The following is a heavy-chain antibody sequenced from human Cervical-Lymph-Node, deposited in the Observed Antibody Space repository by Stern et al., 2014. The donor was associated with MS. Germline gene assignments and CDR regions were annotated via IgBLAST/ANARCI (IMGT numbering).Heavy chain of an antibody. V-gene: IGHV2-5*02. CDR2: IYWDDDK. CDR1: GFSLSTSGGG. D-gene: IGHD5-18*01. J-gene: IGHJ4*02. CDR3: AHEDTAMVMGY. Sequence: QITLKESGPTLVKPTQTLTLTCTFSGFSLSTSGGGVGWIRQPPGKAMEWLALIYWDDDKRYSPSLKSRLTITKDTSKNQVVLTMTNMDPVDTATYYCAHEDTAMVMGYWGQGTLVTVSS.